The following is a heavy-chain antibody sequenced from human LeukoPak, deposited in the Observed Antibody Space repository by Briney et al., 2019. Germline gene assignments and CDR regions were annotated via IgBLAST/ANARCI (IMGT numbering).Heavy chain of an antibody. CDR1: GGSISSYY. CDR2: IYYSGST. Sequence: PSETLPLTCTVSGGSISSYYWSGIRQPPGKGLEWIGYIYYSGSTNYNPSLKSRVTISVDTSKNQFSLKLSSVTAADTAVYYCARHARGLYYFDYWGQGTLVTVSS. CDR3: ARHARGLYYFDY. V-gene: IGHV4-59*08. J-gene: IGHJ4*02.